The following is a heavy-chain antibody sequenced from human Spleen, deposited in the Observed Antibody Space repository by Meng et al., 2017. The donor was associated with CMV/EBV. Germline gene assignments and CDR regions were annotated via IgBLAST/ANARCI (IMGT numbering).Heavy chain of an antibody. J-gene: IGHJ6*02. D-gene: IGHD3-3*01. Sequence: SETLSLTCAVYGGSFSGYYWSWIRQPPGKGLEWIGEINHSGSTNYNPSLKSRVTISVDTSKNQFSLKLSSVTAADTAVYYCASLYFDLWSVGDYYYYGMDVWGQGTTVTVSS. CDR2: INHSGST. CDR3: ASLYFDLWSVGDYYYYGMDV. V-gene: IGHV4-34*01. CDR1: GGSFSGYY.